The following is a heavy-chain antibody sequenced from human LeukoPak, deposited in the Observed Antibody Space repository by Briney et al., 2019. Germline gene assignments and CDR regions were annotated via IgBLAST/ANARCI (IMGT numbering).Heavy chain of an antibody. Sequence: SETLSLTCTVSGGSISSSSYYWGWIRQPPGKGLEWSGSIYYSGSTYYNPSLKSRVTISVDTSKNQFSLKLSSVTAADTAVYYCARSPIGDFWSGYYYPYYFDYWGQGTLVTVSS. CDR1: GGSISSSSYY. CDR2: IYYSGST. CDR3: ARSPIGDFWSGYYYPYYFDY. V-gene: IGHV4-39*01. J-gene: IGHJ4*02. D-gene: IGHD3-3*01.